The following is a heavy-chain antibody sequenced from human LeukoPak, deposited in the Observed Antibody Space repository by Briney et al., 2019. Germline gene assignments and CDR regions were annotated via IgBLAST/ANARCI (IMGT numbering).Heavy chain of an antibody. CDR2: IYYSGST. CDR3: ARDLHY. V-gene: IGHV4-59*08. CDR1: GGSISSYY. J-gene: IGHJ4*02. Sequence: SETLSLTCTVSGGSISSYYWSWIRQPPGKGLEWIGYIYYSGSTNYNPSLKSRVTMSVDTSKNQFSLKLSSVTAADTAVYYCARDLHYWGQGTLVTVSS.